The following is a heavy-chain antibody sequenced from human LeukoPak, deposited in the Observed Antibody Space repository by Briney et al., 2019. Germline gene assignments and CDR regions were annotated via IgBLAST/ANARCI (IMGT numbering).Heavy chain of an antibody. CDR2: ISSSGGRT. CDR1: GFTFSSYA. Sequence: GGSLRLSCAASGFTFSSYAMSWVRQAPGKGREWVSAISSSGGRTYYADSVKGRFTISRDNSKNTLYLQMNSLRAEDTAVYYCAKDVRVCSGGSCYGWFDPWGQGTLVTVSS. D-gene: IGHD2-15*01. J-gene: IGHJ5*02. V-gene: IGHV3-23*01. CDR3: AKDVRVCSGGSCYGWFDP.